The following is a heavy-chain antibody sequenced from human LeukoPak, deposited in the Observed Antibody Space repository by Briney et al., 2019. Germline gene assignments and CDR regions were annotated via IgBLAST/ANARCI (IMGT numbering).Heavy chain of an antibody. J-gene: IGHJ4*02. CDR2: IDPSDSYT. CDR1: GYSFTSYW. D-gene: IGHD6-19*01. V-gene: IGHV5-10-1*01. CDR3: ARRGSSGWYDY. Sequence: GESLRISCKGSGYSFTSYWISWVRQMPGKGLEWMGRIDPSDSYTNYSPSFQGHGTISTDKSISTAYLQWNSLKASDTAMYHCARRGSSGWYDYWGQGTLVTVSS.